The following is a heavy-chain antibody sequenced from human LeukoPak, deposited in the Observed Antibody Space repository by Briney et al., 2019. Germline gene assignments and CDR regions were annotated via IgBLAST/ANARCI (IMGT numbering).Heavy chain of an antibody. D-gene: IGHD2-15*01. J-gene: IGHJ4*02. Sequence: GGSLRPSCAASGFTFSNAWMSWVRQAPGKGLEWVGRIKSKTDGGTTDYAAPVKGRFTISRDDSKNTLYLQMNSLKTEDTAVYYCTTDIVVVAATGVVDYWGQGTLVTVSS. CDR2: IKSKTDGGTT. CDR3: TTDIVVVAATGVVDY. V-gene: IGHV3-15*01. CDR1: GFTFSNAW.